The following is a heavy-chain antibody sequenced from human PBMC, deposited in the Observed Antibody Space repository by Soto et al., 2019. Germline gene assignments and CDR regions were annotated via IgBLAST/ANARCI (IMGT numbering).Heavy chain of an antibody. Sequence: QVQLRESGPTVVKPSETLSLTCTVSGGSINNYHWSWIRQPPGRVLAWIGYVFSSGSANYNPSLQSRVTIPVDTSKNHFSLNLASVTAADTAVYFCARDTRLTDEDYDEDYYYGMDVWGQGTTVTVSS. J-gene: IGHJ6*02. CDR2: VFSSGSA. D-gene: IGHD4-17*01. CDR3: ARDTRLTDEDYDEDYYYGMDV. V-gene: IGHV4-59*01. CDR1: GGSINNYH.